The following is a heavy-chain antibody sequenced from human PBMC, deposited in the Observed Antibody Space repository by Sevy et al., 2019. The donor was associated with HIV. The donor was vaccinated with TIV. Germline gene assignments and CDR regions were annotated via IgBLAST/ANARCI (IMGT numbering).Heavy chain of an antibody. Sequence: GGSLRLSCAASGFTFSSYAMSWVRQAPGKGLEWVSAISGSGGSTDYATSVKGRFTISRDNSKNTLYLQMNSLRAEDTAVYYCARGLLWFGELLSPFDYWGQGTLVTVSS. CDR3: ARGLLWFGELLSPFDY. V-gene: IGHV3-23*01. D-gene: IGHD3-10*01. J-gene: IGHJ4*02. CDR2: ISGSGGST. CDR1: GFTFSSYA.